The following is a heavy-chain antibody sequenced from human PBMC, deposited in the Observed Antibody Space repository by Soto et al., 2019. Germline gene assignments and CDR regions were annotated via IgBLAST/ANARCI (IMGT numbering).Heavy chain of an antibody. CDR1: GGSFNDYY. CDR3: ARSGHLFDS. J-gene: IGHJ4*02. CDR2: INHTGHT. Sequence: SETLSLTCAVYGGSFNDYYWSWIRQPPGKGLEWIGEINHTGHTNYNPSLKSRVTISVDTSKNQFSLKLSSVTAADTAVYYCARSGHLFDSWGQGILVTVSS. D-gene: IGHD3-10*01. V-gene: IGHV4-34*01.